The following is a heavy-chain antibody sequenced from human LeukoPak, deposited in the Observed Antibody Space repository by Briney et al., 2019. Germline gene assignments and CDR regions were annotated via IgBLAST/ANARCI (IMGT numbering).Heavy chain of an antibody. D-gene: IGHD3-10*01. CDR1: GGSIRSSYYY. Sequence: PSETLSLTCTVSGGSIRSSYYYWGWIRQPPGKGLEWIGSIYDSGSTYYNPSLKSRVTISGDPSKNQFSLKLYSVTAADTAVYYWARHYGPWGQGTLVTVSS. CDR3: ARHYGP. J-gene: IGHJ5*02. V-gene: IGHV4-39*01. CDR2: IYDSGST.